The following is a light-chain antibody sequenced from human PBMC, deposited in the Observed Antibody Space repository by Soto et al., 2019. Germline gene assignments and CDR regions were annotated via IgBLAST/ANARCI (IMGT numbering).Light chain of an antibody. CDR2: DAS. CDR1: QSISSW. CDR3: LQRNSNPPT. V-gene: IGKV1-5*01. Sequence: DIQLTQSPSTLSASVGARVAITCRASQSISSWLAWYQQNTGKAPKLLVYDASSLESGGPLRFSGIGSGTDFTLTINSRQSEDFSTYYSLQRNSNPPTVGPGTKVDIK. J-gene: IGKJ3*01.